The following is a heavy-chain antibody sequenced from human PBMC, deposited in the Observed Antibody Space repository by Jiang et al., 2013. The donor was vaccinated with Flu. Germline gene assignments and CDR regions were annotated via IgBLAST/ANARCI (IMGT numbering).Heavy chain of an antibody. CDR2: ISGYSGHT. V-gene: IGHV1-18*04. D-gene: IGHD5-18*01. CDR3: AREGYREVDY. J-gene: IGHJ4*02. CDR1: GYTFTNYG. Sequence: KKPGASIKVSCKTSGYTFTNYGVTWVRQAPGQGLEWIGWISGYSGHTDYAQKFQGRVTMTTDTATSTASMELRSLTSGDTAVYFCAREGYREVDYWGQGTRVTVSS.